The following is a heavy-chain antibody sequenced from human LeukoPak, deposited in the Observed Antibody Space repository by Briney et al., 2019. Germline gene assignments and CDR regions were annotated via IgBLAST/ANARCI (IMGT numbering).Heavy chain of an antibody. CDR3: ARVGDYCSSTSCYAGYFDY. J-gene: IGHJ4*02. D-gene: IGHD2-2*01. V-gene: IGHV1-18*01. CDR2: ISAYNGNT. Sequence: ASVKVSCEASGYTFTSYGISWVRQAPGQGLEWMGWISAYNGNTNYAQKLQGRVTMTTDTSTSTAYMELRSLRSDDTAVCYCARVGDYCSSTSCYAGYFDYWGQGTLVTVSS. CDR1: GYTFTSYG.